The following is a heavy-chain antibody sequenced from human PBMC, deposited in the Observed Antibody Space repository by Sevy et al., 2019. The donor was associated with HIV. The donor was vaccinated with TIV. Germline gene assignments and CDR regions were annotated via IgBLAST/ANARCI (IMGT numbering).Heavy chain of an antibody. V-gene: IGHV3-30-3*01. D-gene: IGHD6-13*01. J-gene: IGHJ4*01. Sequence: GGSLRLSCAASGFAFSSHAMHWVRQAPDKGLEWVATISYEGTETFYAASVGGRFTISRDNSKNMLSLQINSLRPEDTAVYYCARDGGYSIKWYPLYWGHGTLVTVSS. CDR3: ARDGGYSIKWYPLY. CDR2: ISYEGTET. CDR1: GFAFSSHA.